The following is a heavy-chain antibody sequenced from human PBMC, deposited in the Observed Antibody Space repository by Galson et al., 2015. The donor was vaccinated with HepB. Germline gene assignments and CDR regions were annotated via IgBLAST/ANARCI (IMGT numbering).Heavy chain of an antibody. CDR3: TAKHIVVVTANYYYYGMDV. D-gene: IGHD2-21*02. CDR2: IKSKTDGGTT. CDR1: GFTFSNAW. Sequence: SLRLSCAASGFTFSNAWMSWVRQAPGKGLEWVGRIKSKTDGGTTDYAAPVKGRFTISRDDSKNTLYLQMNSLKAEDTAVYYCTAKHIVVVTANYYYYGMDVWGQGTTVTVSS. V-gene: IGHV3-15*01. J-gene: IGHJ6*02.